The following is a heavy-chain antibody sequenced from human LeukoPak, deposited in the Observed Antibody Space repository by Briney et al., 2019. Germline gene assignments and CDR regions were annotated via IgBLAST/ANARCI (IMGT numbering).Heavy chain of an antibody. CDR3: AKWGIVVVPAAIDDAFDI. D-gene: IGHD2-2*01. CDR2: IRYDGSNK. CDR1: GFTFSSYG. J-gene: IGHJ3*02. V-gene: IGHV3-30*02. Sequence: GGSLRLSCAASGFTFSSYGMHWVRQAPGKGLEWVAFIRYDGSNKYYADSVKGRFTIPRDNSKNTLYLQMNSLRAEDTAVYYCAKWGIVVVPAAIDDAFDIWGQGTMVTVSS.